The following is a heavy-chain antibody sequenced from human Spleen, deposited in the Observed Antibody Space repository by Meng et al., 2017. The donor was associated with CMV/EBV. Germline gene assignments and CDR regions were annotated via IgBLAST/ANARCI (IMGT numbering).Heavy chain of an antibody. CDR2: ISAYNGNT. J-gene: IGHJ5*02. Sequence: ASVKVSCKASGYTFTSYGISWVRQAPGQGLEWMGWISAYNGNTNYAQKLQGRVTMTTDTSTSTAYMELRSLRSDDTAVYYCARNEARWFGELFVLWFDPWGLVTFYTVSS. CDR1: GYTFTSYG. V-gene: IGHV1-18*01. CDR3: ARNEARWFGELFVLWFDP. D-gene: IGHD3-10*01.